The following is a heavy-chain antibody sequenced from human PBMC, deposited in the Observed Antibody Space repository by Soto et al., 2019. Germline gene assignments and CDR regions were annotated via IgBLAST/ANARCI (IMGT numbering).Heavy chain of an antibody. CDR2: ISLYSDGT. Sequence: SVKVSFKTSGYTFSNYGITWVRQAPVQPLEWLGWISLYSDGTNYAQKFQGRVSMTTDTSTTTAYMELRSLRSDDTAVYYCARVVPGAEAWFGPWGQGTLVTVYS. J-gene: IGHJ5*02. V-gene: IGHV1-18*01. CDR1: GYTFSNYG. D-gene: IGHD2-2*01. CDR3: ARVVPGAEAWFGP.